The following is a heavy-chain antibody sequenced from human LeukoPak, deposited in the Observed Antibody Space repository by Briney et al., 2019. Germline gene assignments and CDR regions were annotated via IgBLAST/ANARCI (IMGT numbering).Heavy chain of an antibody. D-gene: IGHD1-1*01. V-gene: IGHV4-38-2*01. CDR3: AKAGTTGIHHWFDP. J-gene: IGHJ5*02. CDR2: IYHSGGS. Sequence: SETLSLTCVVSGYSISNDYYWGWIRQPPGKGLEWIGNIYHSGGSYYNPSLKSRVTILVDTSKNQFSLKLSSVTAADTAVYYCAKAGTTGIHHWFDPWGQGNLVTVSS. CDR1: GYSISNDYY.